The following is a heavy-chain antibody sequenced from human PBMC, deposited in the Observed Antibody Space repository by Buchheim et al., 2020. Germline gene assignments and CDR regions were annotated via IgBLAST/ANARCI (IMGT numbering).Heavy chain of an antibody. D-gene: IGHD6-13*01. CDR2: IYDSGTT. Sequence: QVQLQQWGAGLLKPSETLSLTCAVYGGSFSGYYWSWLRQPPGKGLEWIGYIYDSGTTNYNPSLKSRVTMFADTSKNQFSLKLGSVTAADTAVYYCARGWASRWYYFDYWGQGTL. J-gene: IGHJ4*02. V-gene: IGHV4-34*11. CDR3: ARGWASRWYYFDY. CDR1: GGSFSGYY.